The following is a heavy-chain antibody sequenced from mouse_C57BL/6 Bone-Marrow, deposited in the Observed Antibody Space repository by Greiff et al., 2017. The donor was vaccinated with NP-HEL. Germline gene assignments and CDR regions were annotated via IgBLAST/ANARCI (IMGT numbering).Heavy chain of an antibody. D-gene: IGHD2-2*01. CDR2: IDPSDSYT. CDR3: ARVTTMVKWFAY. CDR1: GYTFTSYW. V-gene: IGHV1-59*01. Sequence: QVQLKQPGAELVRPGTSVKLSCKASGYTFTSYWMHWVKQRPGQGLEWIGEIDPSDSYTNYNQKFKGKATLTVDTSSSTAYMQLSSLTYEYAAVYCCARVTTMVKWFAYWGRGTRVTVSA. J-gene: IGHJ3*01.